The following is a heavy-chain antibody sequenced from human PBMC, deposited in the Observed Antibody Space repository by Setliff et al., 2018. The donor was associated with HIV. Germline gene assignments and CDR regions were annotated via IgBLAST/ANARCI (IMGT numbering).Heavy chain of an antibody. J-gene: IGHJ1*01. Sequence: ASVKVSCKASGYTFTSYYTHWVRQAPGQGLEWMGIINPSSGSTTYAQKFQGRVTMTRDTSTSTVYMELGSLRSEDTAVYYCARDPAPSSSASYFQHWGQGTPVTVSS. CDR3: ARDPAPSSSASYFQH. CDR1: GYTFTSYY. D-gene: IGHD6-6*01. V-gene: IGHV1-46*01. CDR2: INPSSGST.